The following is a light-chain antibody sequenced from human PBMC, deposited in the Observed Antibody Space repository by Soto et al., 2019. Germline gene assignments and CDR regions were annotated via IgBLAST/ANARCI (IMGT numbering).Light chain of an antibody. Sequence: EIVLTQSPVTLSLSPGERATLSCRASQSVRNNYLAWYQQKAGQAPRLLIYGASSRATGIPDRFSGSGSGTDFTLTISRLEPEDLAVYYCQQYNNWPPYTFGQGTKLEIK. CDR2: GAS. CDR1: QSVRNNY. V-gene: IGKV3-20*01. CDR3: QQYNNWPPYT. J-gene: IGKJ2*01.